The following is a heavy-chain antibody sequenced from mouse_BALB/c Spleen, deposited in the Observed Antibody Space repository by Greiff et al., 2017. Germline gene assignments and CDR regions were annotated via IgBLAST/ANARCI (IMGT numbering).Heavy chain of an antibody. CDR2: ISSGSSTI. D-gene: IGHD1-1*01. J-gene: IGHJ2*01. Sequence: EVMLVESGGGLVQPGGSRKLSCAASGFTFSSFGMHWVRQAPEKGLEWVAYISSGSSTIYYADTVKGRFTISRDNPKNTLFLQMTSLRSEDTAMYYCAREYYYGSSYDYWGQGTTLTVSS. CDR3: AREYYYGSSYDY. V-gene: IGHV5-17*02. CDR1: GFTFSSFG.